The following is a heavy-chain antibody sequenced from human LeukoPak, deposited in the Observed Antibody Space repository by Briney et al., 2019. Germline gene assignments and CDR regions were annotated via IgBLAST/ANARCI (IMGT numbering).Heavy chain of an antibody. Sequence: PGGSLRLSCAASGFTFSSYGIHWVRQAPGKRLEWVAFISYDGGNKYHADSVKGRFTISRDNSKNTLYLQMNSLRAEDTAVYYCSRDLYSYGNYFDYWGQGNLVTVSS. CDR2: ISYDGGNK. D-gene: IGHD5-18*01. CDR1: GFTFSSYG. CDR3: SRDLYSYGNYFDY. V-gene: IGHV3-30*04. J-gene: IGHJ4*02.